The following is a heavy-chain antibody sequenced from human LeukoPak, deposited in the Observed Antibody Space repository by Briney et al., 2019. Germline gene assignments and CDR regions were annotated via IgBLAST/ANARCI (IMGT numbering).Heavy chain of an antibody. CDR2: ISSDGSST. Sequence: GGSLRLSCAASGFSFSSYWMHWVRQAPGKGLVWVSRISSDGSSTIYADSVKGRFTISRDNAKNSLYLQMNSLRAEDTAVYYCAREGYYSGMDVWGQGTTVTVSS. J-gene: IGHJ6*02. V-gene: IGHV3-74*01. CDR1: GFSFSSYW. CDR3: AREGYYSGMDV.